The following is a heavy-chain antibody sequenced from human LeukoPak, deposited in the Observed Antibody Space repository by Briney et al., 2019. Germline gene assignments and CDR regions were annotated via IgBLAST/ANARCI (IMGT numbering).Heavy chain of an antibody. J-gene: IGHJ4*02. CDR2: ISYDGSNK. D-gene: IGHD3-22*01. CDR3: ARDKGEYYYDSSGYGYYFDY. CDR1: GFTFSSYA. Sequence: GGSLRLSCAASGFTFSSYAMHWVRQAPGKGLEWVAVISYDGSNKYYADSVKGRFTISRDNSKNTLYLQMSSLRAEDTAVYYCARDKGEYYYDSSGYGYYFDYWGQGTLVTVSS. V-gene: IGHV3-30-3*01.